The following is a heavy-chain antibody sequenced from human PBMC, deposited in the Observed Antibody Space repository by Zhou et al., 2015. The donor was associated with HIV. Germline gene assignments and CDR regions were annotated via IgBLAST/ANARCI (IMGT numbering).Heavy chain of an antibody. CDR2: ISAYNGNT. Sequence: QVQLVQSGAEVKKPGASVKVSCKASGYTFTSYGISWVRQAPGQGLEWMGWISAYNGNTNYAQKLQGRVTMTTDTSTSTAYMELRSLRSDDTAVYYCARVNTYYYDSSNWYFDLWGRGTLVTVSS. V-gene: IGHV1-18*01. CDR1: GYTFTSYG. D-gene: IGHD3-22*01. CDR3: ARVNTYYYDSSNWYFDL. J-gene: IGHJ2*01.